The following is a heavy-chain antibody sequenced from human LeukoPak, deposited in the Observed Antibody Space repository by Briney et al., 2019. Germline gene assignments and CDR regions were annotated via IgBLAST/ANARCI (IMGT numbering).Heavy chain of an antibody. CDR1: GGSISSSSYY. CDR3: ARLYYDFWSGYLYGMDV. V-gene: IGHV4-39*01. Sequence: SETLSLTCTVSGGSISSSSYYWGWIRQPPGKGLGWIGSIYYSGSTYYNPSLKSRVTISVDTSKNQFSLKLSSVTAADTAVYYCARLYYDFWSGYLYGMDVWGQGTTVTVSS. D-gene: IGHD3-3*01. CDR2: IYYSGST. J-gene: IGHJ6*02.